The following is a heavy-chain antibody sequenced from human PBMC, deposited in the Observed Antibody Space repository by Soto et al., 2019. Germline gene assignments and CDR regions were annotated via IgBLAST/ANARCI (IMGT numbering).Heavy chain of an antibody. D-gene: IGHD6-19*01. Sequence: GGSLRLSCAASGFTFSNYGMHWVRQAPGKGLEWVAVIWYDGSNKYYADSVKGRFTISRDNSKNTLYLQMNSLRAEDTAVYYCARDDIPGRAVAIYGMDVWGQGTTVTVSS. CDR1: GFTFSNYG. CDR3: ARDDIPGRAVAIYGMDV. CDR2: IWYDGSNK. V-gene: IGHV3-33*01. J-gene: IGHJ6*02.